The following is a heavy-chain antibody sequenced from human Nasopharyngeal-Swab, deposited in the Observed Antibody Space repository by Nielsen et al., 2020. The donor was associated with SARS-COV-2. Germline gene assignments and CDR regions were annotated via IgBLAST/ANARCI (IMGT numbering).Heavy chain of an antibody. CDR2: IFYSGST. D-gene: IGHD2/OR15-2a*01. CDR1: GGSISGYY. V-gene: IGHV4-59*01. CDR3: ARRGNSYGGNWFDS. Sequence: GSLRLSCTVPGGSISGYYWSWIRQPPGKGLEWIGHIFYSGSTTYNPSLRSRVTISVDTSKNQFSLRLSSVTAADTAVYFCARRGNSYGGNWFDSWGLRSLVVVSS. J-gene: IGHJ5*01.